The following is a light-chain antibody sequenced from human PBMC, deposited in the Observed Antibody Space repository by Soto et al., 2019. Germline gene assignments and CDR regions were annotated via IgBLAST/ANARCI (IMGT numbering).Light chain of an antibody. Sequence: ESVLTQSPATLSLSPGERATLSCRASQSVGSILAWYQQKPGQAPRLLIYDASNRATGIPARFSGSGSGTDFTLTISSLEPEDFAVYYCQQRSNWPLTFGGGTKVEIK. CDR2: DAS. CDR3: QQRSNWPLT. J-gene: IGKJ4*01. V-gene: IGKV3-11*01. CDR1: QSVGSI.